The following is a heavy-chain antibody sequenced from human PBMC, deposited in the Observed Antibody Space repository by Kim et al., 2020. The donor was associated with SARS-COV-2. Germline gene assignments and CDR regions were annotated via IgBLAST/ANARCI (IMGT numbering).Heavy chain of an antibody. J-gene: IGHJ1*01. CDR1: GFSFSTSA. CDR2: IWSDGSTK. V-gene: IGHV3-33*01. CDR3: SIGAGGG. D-gene: IGHD3-10*01. Sequence: GGSLRLSCTASGFSFSTSAINWVRQAPGKGLEWVAVIWSDGSTKYYADSVNGRFDISRDNSHDTVFLQMNIMRVDDTAMYYCSIGAGGGWGQGTLVTVSS.